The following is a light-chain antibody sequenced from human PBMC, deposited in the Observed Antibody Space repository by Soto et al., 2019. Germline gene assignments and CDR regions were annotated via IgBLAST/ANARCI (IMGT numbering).Light chain of an antibody. J-gene: IGKJ3*01. V-gene: IGKV3-20*01. Sequence: EIVLTQSPGTLSLSPGERATLSCRASQSVTSYLAWYQQKPGQAPRLLIYGASSRATGIPDRFSGSGSGTDFTLTISRLEPEDFAVYYCQQYSNWPPFTFGPGTKVHIK. CDR3: QQYSNWPPFT. CDR2: GAS. CDR1: QSVTSY.